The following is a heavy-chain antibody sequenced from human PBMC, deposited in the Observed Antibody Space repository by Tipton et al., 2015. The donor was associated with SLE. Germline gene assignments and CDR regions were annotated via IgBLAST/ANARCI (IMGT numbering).Heavy chain of an antibody. Sequence: QSGAEVKKPGSSVKVSCKASGGTFSSYAISWVRQAPGQGLEWMGGIIPIFGTANYAQKFQGRVTITADESTSTAYMELSSLRSEDTAVYYCARGGCSSTSCYPGVVWFDPWGQGTLVTVSS. D-gene: IGHD2-2*01. V-gene: IGHV1-69*01. CDR2: IIPIFGTA. CDR3: ARGGCSSTSCYPGVVWFDP. CDR1: GGTFSSYA. J-gene: IGHJ5*02.